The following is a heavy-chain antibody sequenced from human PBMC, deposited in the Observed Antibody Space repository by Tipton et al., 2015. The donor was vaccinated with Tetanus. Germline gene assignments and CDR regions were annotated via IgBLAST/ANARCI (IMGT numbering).Heavy chain of an antibody. D-gene: IGHD2-15*01. CDR1: GGSVSSGSYY. J-gene: IGHJ5*02. CDR3: ARDLGGYCSGGSCYGNWFDP. CDR2: IYYSGST. V-gene: IGHV4-61*01. Sequence: TLSLTCTVSGGSVSSGSYYWSWIRQPPGKGLEWIGYIYYSGSTNYNPSLKSRVTISVDTSKNQFSLKLSSVTAADTAVYYCARDLGGYCSGGSCYGNWFDPWGQGTLVTVSS.